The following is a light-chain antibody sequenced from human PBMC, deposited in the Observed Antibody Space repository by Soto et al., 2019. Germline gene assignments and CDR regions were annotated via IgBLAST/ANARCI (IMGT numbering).Light chain of an antibody. CDR3: QQYNNWPT. V-gene: IGKV3-15*01. Sequence: EIVMTQSPATLSVSPGERATLSCRASQSVSSNLAWYQQKPGQAPRLLIYGASTRATGIPARFSGSGSGTEFTLTISSLQSEDFAVYYCQQYNNWPTCGKGTKVEIK. J-gene: IGKJ1*01. CDR2: GAS. CDR1: QSVSSN.